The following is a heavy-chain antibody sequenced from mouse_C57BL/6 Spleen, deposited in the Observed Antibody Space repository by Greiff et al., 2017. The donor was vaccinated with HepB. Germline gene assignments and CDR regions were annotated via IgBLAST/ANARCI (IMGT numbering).Heavy chain of an antibody. CDR3: ARDQRGYHDYDEGYFDV. D-gene: IGHD2-4*01. Sequence: EVKLQESGPGLVKHSQSLSLTCSVTGYSITSGYYWNWIRQFPGNKLEWMGYISYDGSNNYNPSLKNRISITRDTSKNQFFLKLNSVTTEDTATYYCARDQRGYHDYDEGYFDVWGTGTTVTVSS. CDR1: GYSITSGYY. V-gene: IGHV3-6*01. J-gene: IGHJ1*03. CDR2: ISYDGSN.